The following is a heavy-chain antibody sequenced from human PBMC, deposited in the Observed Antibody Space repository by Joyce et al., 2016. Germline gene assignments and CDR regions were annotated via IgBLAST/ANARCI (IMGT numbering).Heavy chain of an antibody. CDR2: ITTDGSYK. V-gene: IGHV3-30*04. J-gene: IGHJ4*02. D-gene: IGHD6-13*01. CDR1: GFTFTSYA. CDR3: ARAVSSSWHNVDY. Sequence: QVQMVESGGGGVQPGRSLRLSCAASGFTFTSYAKHWFRQAPGKGLGWVAIITTDGSYKNYADSGKGRFTISRDNSKSTLYLQMNSLSTDDTAVYYCARAVSSSWHNVDYWGQGTLVTVSS.